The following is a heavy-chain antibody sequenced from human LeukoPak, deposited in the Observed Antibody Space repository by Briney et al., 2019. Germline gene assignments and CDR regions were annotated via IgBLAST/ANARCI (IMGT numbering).Heavy chain of an antibody. CDR1: GFTFSSYS. CDR2: ISSSSSYI. D-gene: IGHD2-21*01. Sequence: GGSLRLSCAASGFTFSSYSMNWVRQAPGKGLEWDSSISSSSSYIYYADSVKGRFTISRDNAKNPLYLQMNSLRAEDTAVYYCATGLLPDYWGQGTLVTVSS. V-gene: IGHV3-21*01. J-gene: IGHJ4*02. CDR3: ATGLLPDY.